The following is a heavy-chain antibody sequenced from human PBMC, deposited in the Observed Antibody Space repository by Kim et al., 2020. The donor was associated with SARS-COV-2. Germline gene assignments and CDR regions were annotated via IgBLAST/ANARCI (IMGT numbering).Heavy chain of an antibody. V-gene: IGHV1-69*13. CDR3: ARGDLVVDAFDI. CDR2: IIPIFGTA. J-gene: IGHJ3*02. Sequence: SVKVSCKASGGTFSSYAISWVRQAPGQGLEWMGGIIPIFGTANYAQKFKGRVTITADESTSTAYMELSSLRSEDTAVYYCARGDLVVDAFDIWGQGTMVTVSS. CDR1: GGTFSSYA. D-gene: IGHD2-15*01.